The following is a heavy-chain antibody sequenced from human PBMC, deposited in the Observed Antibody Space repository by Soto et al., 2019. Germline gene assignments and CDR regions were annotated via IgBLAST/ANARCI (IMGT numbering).Heavy chain of an antibody. Sequence: VXSGKGSCKASGYTFTSYGISWVRQATGQGLEWMGWISAYNGNTNYAQKLQGRVTMTTDTSTSTAYMELRSLRSDDTAVYYCARDRYVVSWGQGTLVTVSS. CDR3: ARDRYVVS. J-gene: IGHJ1*01. CDR2: ISAYNGNT. CDR1: GYTFTSYG. V-gene: IGHV1-18*04. D-gene: IGHD2-21*01.